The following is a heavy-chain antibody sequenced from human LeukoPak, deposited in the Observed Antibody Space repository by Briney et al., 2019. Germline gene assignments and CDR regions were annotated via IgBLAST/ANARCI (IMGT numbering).Heavy chain of an antibody. CDR3: ARVGFYDSSGYLFH. V-gene: IGHV1-18*04. CDR2: ISAYNGNT. Sequence: ASVKVSCKASGYTFTGYYMHWVRQAPGQGLEWMGWISAYNGNTNYAQKLQGRVTMTTDTSTSTAYMELRSLRSDDTAVYYCARVGFYDSSGYLFHWGQGTLVSVSS. D-gene: IGHD3-22*01. CDR1: GYTFTGYY. J-gene: IGHJ4*02.